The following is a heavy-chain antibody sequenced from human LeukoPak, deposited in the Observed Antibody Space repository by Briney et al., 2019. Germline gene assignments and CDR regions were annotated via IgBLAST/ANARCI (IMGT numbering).Heavy chain of an antibody. CDR3: ARRPMVRGTTNWFDP. V-gene: IGHV4-34*01. CDR2: INHSGST. Sequence: SETLSLTCAVYGGSFSGYYWSWIRQPPGKGLEWIGEINHSGSTNYNPSLKSRVTISVDTSKNQFSLKLSSVTAADTAVYYCARRPMVRGTTNWFDPWGQGTLVTVSS. D-gene: IGHD3-10*01. CDR1: GGSFSGYY. J-gene: IGHJ5*02.